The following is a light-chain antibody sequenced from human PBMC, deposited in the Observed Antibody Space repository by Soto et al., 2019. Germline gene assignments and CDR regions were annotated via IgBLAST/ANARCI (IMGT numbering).Light chain of an antibody. J-gene: IGKJ3*01. CDR2: KAS. CDR1: QSISSW. V-gene: IGKV1-5*03. Sequence: DIQMTQSPSTLSASVGDRVTITCRASQSISSWLAWYQQKPGKAPKLLIYKASSLESGVPSRFSGSGSGTDFTLTISILQPDDFAPYYFQQYNSYFFTFGPGTKVHIK. CDR3: QQYNSYFFT.